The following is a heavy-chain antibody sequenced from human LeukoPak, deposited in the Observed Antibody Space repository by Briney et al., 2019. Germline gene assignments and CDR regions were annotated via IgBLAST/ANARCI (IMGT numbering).Heavy chain of an antibody. Sequence: GGSLRLSCAASGFTFRAFTMSWLRQAPGKGLECVSAINVGGGTTFYADSVKGRFTISRDNSKNTMYLQMDSLRADGTGVYYCTKMGPDYIYYYYMDVWGKGTTVTVSS. V-gene: IGHV3-23*01. CDR1: GFTFRAFT. CDR2: INVGGGTT. J-gene: IGHJ6*03. CDR3: TKMGPDYIYYYYMDV. D-gene: IGHD4-11*01.